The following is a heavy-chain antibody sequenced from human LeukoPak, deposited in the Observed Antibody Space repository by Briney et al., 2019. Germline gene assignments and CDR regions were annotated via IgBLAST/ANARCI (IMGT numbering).Heavy chain of an antibody. D-gene: IGHD7-27*01. CDR1: GYSISSGYY. V-gene: IGHV4-38-2*02. CDR2: INHSGST. J-gene: IGHJ4*02. CDR3: ARGRGELGIDY. Sequence: SETLSLTCTVSGYSISSGYYWGWIRQPPGKGLEWIGEINHSGSTNYNPSLKSRVTISVDTSKNQFSLKLSSVIAADTAVYYCARGRGELGIDYWGQGTLVTVSS.